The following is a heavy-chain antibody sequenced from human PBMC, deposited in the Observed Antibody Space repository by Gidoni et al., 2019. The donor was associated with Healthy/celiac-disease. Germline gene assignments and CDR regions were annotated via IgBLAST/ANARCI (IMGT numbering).Heavy chain of an antibody. D-gene: IGHD3-10*01. V-gene: IGHV4-34*01. CDR1: VRSFSGYY. Sequence: QVQLQQWGAVLLKPSETLSLTSAAFVRSFSGYYWSWIRQPPGKGLEWIGEINHSGSTNYNPSLKSRVTISVDTAKNQFSQKLSSVTAADTAVYYCARGGKGVRGASGAVDYWGQGTLVTVSS. J-gene: IGHJ4*02. CDR3: ARGGKGVRGASGAVDY. CDR2: INHSGST.